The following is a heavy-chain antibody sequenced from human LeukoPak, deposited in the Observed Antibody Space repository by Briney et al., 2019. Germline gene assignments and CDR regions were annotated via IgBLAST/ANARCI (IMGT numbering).Heavy chain of an antibody. CDR2: ISGSGGST. CDR1: GFTFSSYA. V-gene: IGHV3-23*01. D-gene: IGHD3-22*01. Sequence: GGSLRLSCAASGFTFSSYAMSWVRQAPGKGLEWVSAISGSGGSTYYADSVKGRFTISRDNSKNTPYLQMSSLRAEDTAVYYCAKNAWYYYDSSGFDYWGQGTLVTVSS. J-gene: IGHJ4*02. CDR3: AKNAWYYYDSSGFDY.